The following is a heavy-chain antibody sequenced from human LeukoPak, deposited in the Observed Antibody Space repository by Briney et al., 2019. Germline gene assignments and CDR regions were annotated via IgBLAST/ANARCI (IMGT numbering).Heavy chain of an antibody. Sequence: ASVKVSCKASGYTFTGYYMHWVRQAPGQGLEWMGWINPNSGGTNYAQKFQGRVTMTRDTSISTAYMELSRLRSDDTAVYYCARVATGFVPIPRLVINSHFDYWGQGTLVTVSS. CDR2: INPNSGGT. D-gene: IGHD3-9*01. CDR3: ARVATGFVPIPRLVINSHFDY. CDR1: GYTFTGYY. J-gene: IGHJ4*02. V-gene: IGHV1-2*02.